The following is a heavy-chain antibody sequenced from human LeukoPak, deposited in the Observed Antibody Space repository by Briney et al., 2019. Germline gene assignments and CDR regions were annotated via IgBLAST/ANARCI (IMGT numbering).Heavy chain of an antibody. V-gene: IGHV3-30*18. CDR1: GFTFSSYG. J-gene: IGHJ4*02. Sequence: GGSLRLSCAASGFTFSSYGMHWVRKAPGKGLEWVAVISYDGSNKYYADSVKGRFTISRDNSKNTLYLQMNSLRAEDTAVYYCAKEGDRPGYSSGWSDFDYWGQGTLVTVSS. D-gene: IGHD6-19*01. CDR3: AKEGDRPGYSSGWSDFDY. CDR2: ISYDGSNK.